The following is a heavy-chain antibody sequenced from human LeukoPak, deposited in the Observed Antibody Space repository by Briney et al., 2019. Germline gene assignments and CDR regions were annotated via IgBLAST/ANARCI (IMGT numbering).Heavy chain of an antibody. CDR3: ARGRAWYMDY. CDR1: GDSISSYY. V-gene: IGHV4-59*01. CDR2: IYYSGST. J-gene: IGHJ4*02. Sequence: RPSETLSLTCTVSGDSISSYYWSWIRQPPGKGLEWIGYIYYSGSTNYNPSLKSRVTISVDTSKNQFSLKPSSVTAADTAVYYCARGRAWYMDYWGQGTLVTVSS. D-gene: IGHD6-19*01.